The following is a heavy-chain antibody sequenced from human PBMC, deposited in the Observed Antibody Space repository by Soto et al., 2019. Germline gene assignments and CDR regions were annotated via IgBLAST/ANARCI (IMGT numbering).Heavy chain of an antibody. V-gene: IGHV4-59*01. CDR2: IYYSGST. Sequence: SETRSLTCTVSGGSISSYYWSWIRQPPGKGLEWIGYIYYSGSTNYNPSLKSRVTISVDTSKNQFSLKLSSVTAADTAVYYCARYGYSSSWYENYFDYWGQGTLVTVSS. CDR3: ARYGYSSSWYENYFDY. D-gene: IGHD6-13*01. CDR1: GGSISSYY. J-gene: IGHJ4*02.